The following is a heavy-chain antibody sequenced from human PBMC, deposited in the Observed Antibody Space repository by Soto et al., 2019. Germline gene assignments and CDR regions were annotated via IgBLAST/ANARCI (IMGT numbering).Heavy chain of an antibody. V-gene: IGHV3-23*01. CDR2: ISGSGGST. Sequence: GSLRLSCAASGFTFSNYAMSWVRQAPGKGLEWVSAISGSGGSTFYADSVKGRFTISRDNSRNMLYLRMNSLRAEDTAVYYCAKVRLSDYYYYYGMDVWGQGTTVTVSS. J-gene: IGHJ6*02. D-gene: IGHD3-10*01. CDR1: GFTFSNYA. CDR3: AKVRLSDYYYYYGMDV.